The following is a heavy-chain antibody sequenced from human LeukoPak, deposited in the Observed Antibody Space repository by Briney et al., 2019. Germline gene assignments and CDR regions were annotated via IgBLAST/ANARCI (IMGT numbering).Heavy chain of an antibody. Sequence: GGSLRLSCAASGFTFSSYAMHWVRQAPGKGLEWVTLVSNDGGDKYYADSVKGRFTISRDNSKNTLYLQMNSLRGEDTGVYYCAKAHLLDWLLPFDYWGQGTLVTVSS. CDR3: AKAHLLDWLLPFDY. CDR1: GFTFSSYA. D-gene: IGHD3/OR15-3a*01. J-gene: IGHJ4*02. V-gene: IGHV3-30*18. CDR2: VSNDGGDK.